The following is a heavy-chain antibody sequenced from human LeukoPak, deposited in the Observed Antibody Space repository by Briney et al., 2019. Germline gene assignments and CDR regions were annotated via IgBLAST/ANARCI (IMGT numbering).Heavy chain of an antibody. CDR1: GRAFSAYR. Sequence: PGGSLRLSCAASGRAFSAYRMPWGRQAPRKGLVWVSRISTDGYTTDYADLVQGRCTASRDNTKNTWSPEMHSPGAEATAVYYCVVGGSPGYRGQGTLVTVSS. CDR2: ISTDGYTT. J-gene: IGHJ4*02. D-gene: IGHD2-15*01. CDR3: VVGGSPGY. V-gene: IGHV3-74*01.